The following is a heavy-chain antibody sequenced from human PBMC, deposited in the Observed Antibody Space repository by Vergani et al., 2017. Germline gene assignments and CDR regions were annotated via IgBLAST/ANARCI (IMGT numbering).Heavy chain of an antibody. CDR1: GFTFTNYA. J-gene: IGHJ4*02. Sequence: DVQLLESGGGLIQSGGSLRLSCATSGFTFTNYAMSWVRQTPGKGLEWISAIDDGGASTYYADSVKGRFTISRDNSNNTLYLKMHSLRAEDTAIYYCAKDSDDYVWGSYRFYGSFNYWGLGTLVTVSS. D-gene: IGHD3-16*02. CDR2: IDDGGAST. V-gene: IGHV3-23*01. CDR3: AKDSDDYVWGSYRFYGSFNY.